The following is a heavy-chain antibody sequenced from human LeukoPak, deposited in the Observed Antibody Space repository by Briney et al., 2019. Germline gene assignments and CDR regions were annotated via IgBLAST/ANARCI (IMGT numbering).Heavy chain of an antibody. CDR2: ISYDGSTR. Sequence: GGSLRLSCVASGFTFNSYAMHWVRQAPGKGLEWVSVISYDGSTRYYADSVKGRFTISRDNSRNTLYLQMNSLRAEDTAVYYCARDRTVTTRYYYYGMDVWGQGTTVTVSS. J-gene: IGHJ6*02. V-gene: IGHV3-30-3*01. CDR1: GFTFNSYA. D-gene: IGHD4-11*01. CDR3: ARDRTVTTRYYYYGMDV.